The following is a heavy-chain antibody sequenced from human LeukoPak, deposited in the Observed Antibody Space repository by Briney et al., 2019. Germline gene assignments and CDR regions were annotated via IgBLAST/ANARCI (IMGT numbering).Heavy chain of an antibody. CDR1: GFTFSSYS. D-gene: IGHD3-16*01. CDR3: ARDTQLGEYYFDY. J-gene: IGHJ4*02. CDR2: ISSSSSYI. V-gene: IGHV3-21*01. Sequence: PGGSLRLSCAASGFTFSSYSVNWVRQAPGKGLEWVSSISSSSSYIYYADSVKGRFTISRDNAKNSLYLQMNSLRAEDTAVYYCARDTQLGEYYFDYWGQGTLVTVSS.